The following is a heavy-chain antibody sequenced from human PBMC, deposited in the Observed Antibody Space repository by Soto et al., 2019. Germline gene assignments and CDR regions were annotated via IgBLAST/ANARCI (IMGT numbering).Heavy chain of an antibody. CDR2: ISHSGST. Sequence: QVQLQESGPGLVKPSQTLSLTCTVSGGSISSAAYYWSWILQHPGKGLEWIGYISHSGSTYYTPSLKSRVIISADTSKNQFSLNLTSVTAADTAVYYCAREYTYGSNFFDCWGQGALVTVSS. CDR1: GGSISSAAYY. D-gene: IGHD5-18*01. V-gene: IGHV4-31*03. J-gene: IGHJ4*02. CDR3: AREYTYGSNFFDC.